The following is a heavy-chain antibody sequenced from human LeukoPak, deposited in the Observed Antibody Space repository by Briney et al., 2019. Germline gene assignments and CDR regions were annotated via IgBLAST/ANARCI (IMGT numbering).Heavy chain of an antibody. CDR3: AREQNNYNILTGYYTPPYLDF. J-gene: IGHJ4*02. CDR2: INHSGST. D-gene: IGHD3-9*01. V-gene: IGHV4-34*01. CDR1: GGSFSGYY. Sequence: SETLSLTCAVYGGSFSGYYWSWIRQPPGKGLEWIGEINHSGSTNYNPSLKSRVTISVDTSKNQFSLRLNSVTAADTAVYYCAREQNNYNILTGYYTPPYLDFWGQRTPVTVAS.